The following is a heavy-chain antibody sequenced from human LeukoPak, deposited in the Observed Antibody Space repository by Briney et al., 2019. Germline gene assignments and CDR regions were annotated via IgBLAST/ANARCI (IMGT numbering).Heavy chain of an antibody. D-gene: IGHD3-22*01. CDR2: ISAYNGNT. V-gene: IGHV1-18*04. Sequence: ASMKVSCKASGYTFTGYYMHWVRQAPGQGLEWMGWISAYNGNTNYAQKLQGRVTMTTDTSTSTAYMELRSLRSDDTAVYYCARDQSTMTTNYYYYGMDVWGQGTTVTVSS. CDR1: GYTFTGYY. CDR3: ARDQSTMTTNYYYYGMDV. J-gene: IGHJ6*02.